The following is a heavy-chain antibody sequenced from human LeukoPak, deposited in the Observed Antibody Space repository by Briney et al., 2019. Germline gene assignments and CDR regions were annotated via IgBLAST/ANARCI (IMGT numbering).Heavy chain of an antibody. D-gene: IGHD3-10*01. J-gene: IGHJ4*02. V-gene: IGHV1-24*01. CDR3: ARDGKRGTMVRGALYYFDY. CDR2: FDPEDGET. Sequence: EASVKVSCKVSGYTLTELSMHWVRQAPGKGLEWMGGFDPEDGETIYAQKFQGRVTITRDTSASTAYMELSSLRSEDTAVYYCARDGKRGTMVRGALYYFDYWGQGTLVTVSS. CDR1: GYTLTELS.